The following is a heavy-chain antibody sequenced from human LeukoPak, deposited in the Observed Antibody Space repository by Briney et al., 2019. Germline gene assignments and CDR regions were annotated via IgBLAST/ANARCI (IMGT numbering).Heavy chain of an antibody. CDR1: GFTFSSYE. J-gene: IGHJ4*02. D-gene: IGHD3-9*01. Sequence: PGGSLRLSCAASGFTFSSYEMIWVRQAPGKGLEWVSYISSSGSTIYYADSVKGRFTISRDNSKNTLYLQMNSLRAEDTAVYYCAKESYTSYYDILTGYYVSDYWGQGTLVTVSS. CDR2: ISSSGSTI. CDR3: AKESYTSYYDILTGYYVSDY. V-gene: IGHV3-48*03.